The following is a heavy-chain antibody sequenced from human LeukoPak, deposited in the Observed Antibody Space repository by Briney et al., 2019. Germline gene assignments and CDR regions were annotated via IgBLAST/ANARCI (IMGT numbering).Heavy chain of an antibody. D-gene: IGHD2-2*01. Sequence: SETLSLTCGVDGGSFSGYYGGWIRQPPGKGLEWIGGIYHSGSTYYNPSLKSRVTISVDTSKNQFSLKLSSVTAADTAVYYCAREIYCSSTSCQGYYYMDVWGKGTTVTVSS. CDR3: AREIYCSSTSCQGYYYMDV. CDR1: GGSFSGYY. J-gene: IGHJ6*03. CDR2: IYHSGST. V-gene: IGHV4-34*01.